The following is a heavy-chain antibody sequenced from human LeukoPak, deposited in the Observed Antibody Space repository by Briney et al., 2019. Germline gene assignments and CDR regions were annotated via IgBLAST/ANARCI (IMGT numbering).Heavy chain of an antibody. CDR1: GFTFSSYA. CDR3: AKDLNDYSSGWALDY. J-gene: IGHJ4*02. V-gene: IGHV3-23*01. Sequence: PGGSLRLSCAASGFTFSSYAMGWVRQAPGKGLEGVSAVSGGGGSTFYADSVKGRFTVSRDNSGDTLYLQMNSLRADDTAIYYCAKDLNDYSSGWALDYWGQGTLVTVSS. D-gene: IGHD6-19*01. CDR2: VSGGGGST.